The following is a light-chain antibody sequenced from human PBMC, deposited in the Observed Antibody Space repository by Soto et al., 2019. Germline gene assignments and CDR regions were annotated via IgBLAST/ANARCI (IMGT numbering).Light chain of an antibody. Sequence: QTVVTQEPSFSVSPGGTDTLTCGLSSGSVSTSYYPSWYQQTPGQAPRTLIYSTNTRSSGVPDRFSGSILGNKAALTITGAQADDESDYYCVLYLPSGIWVFGGGTQLTVL. CDR1: SGSVSTSYY. CDR2: STN. J-gene: IGLJ2*01. V-gene: IGLV8-61*01. CDR3: VLYLPSGIWV.